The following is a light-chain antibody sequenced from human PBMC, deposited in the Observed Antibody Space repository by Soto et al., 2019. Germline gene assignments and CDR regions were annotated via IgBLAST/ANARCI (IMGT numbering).Light chain of an antibody. CDR2: EVN. CDR1: SSDVGGHNY. Sequence: QSVLTQPASVSGSPGQSITISCTGTSSDVGGHNYVSWYQQHPGKAPKNMIYEVNNGPSGVSDRFSGSKSGNTASLTISGLQAEDEAYYYCSSFTNSGTVVFGGGTKHTVL. V-gene: IGLV2-14*01. CDR3: SSFTNSGTVV. J-gene: IGLJ2*01.